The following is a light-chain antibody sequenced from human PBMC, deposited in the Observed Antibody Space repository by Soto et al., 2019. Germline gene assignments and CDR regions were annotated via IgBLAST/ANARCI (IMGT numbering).Light chain of an antibody. CDR3: QQFHYWWT. J-gene: IGKJ1*01. CDR1: QNIDNK. CDR2: DAS. V-gene: IGKV3-15*01. Sequence: PGDRATLSCRASQNIDNKLVWYQQKPGQVPRLLIYDASTRATGIPARFSGSGSGTEFTLTISSLQSEDFAFYYCQQFHYWWTFGQGTKVEIK.